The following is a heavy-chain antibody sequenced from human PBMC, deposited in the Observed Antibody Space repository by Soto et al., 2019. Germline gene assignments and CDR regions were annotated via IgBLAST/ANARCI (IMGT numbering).Heavy chain of an antibody. Sequence: ASVKGSGKASGGTFSSYAISWVRQAPGQGLEWMGGIIPIFGTANYAQKFQGRVTITADESTSTAYMELSSLRSEDTAVYYCARVAFHAYYYYGIDVWTQRTTGTVSP. D-gene: IGHD2-21*01. CDR1: GGTFSSYA. CDR2: IIPIFGTA. V-gene: IGHV1-69*13. CDR3: ARVAFHAYYYYGIDV. J-gene: IGHJ6*01.